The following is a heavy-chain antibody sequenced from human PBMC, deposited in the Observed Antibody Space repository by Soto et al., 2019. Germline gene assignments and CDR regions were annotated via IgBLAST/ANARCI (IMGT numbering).Heavy chain of an antibody. D-gene: IGHD2-15*01. CDR1: GGTFSSDA. CDR2: IIPIFGTA. V-gene: IGHV1-69*13. Sequence: ASVKVSCKASGGTFSSDAISWVRQAPGQGLEWMGGIIPIFGTANYAQKFQGRVTITADESTSTAYMELSSLRSEDTAVYYCARGPVVAADFNWFDPWGQGTLVTVSS. J-gene: IGHJ5*02. CDR3: ARGPVVAADFNWFDP.